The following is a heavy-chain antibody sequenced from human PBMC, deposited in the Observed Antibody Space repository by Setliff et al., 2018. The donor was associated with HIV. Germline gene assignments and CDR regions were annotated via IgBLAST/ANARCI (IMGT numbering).Heavy chain of an antibody. V-gene: IGHV4-38-2*02. CDR2: IYHSGST. J-gene: IGHJ4*02. Sequence: PSETLSLTCTVSGYSISSGYYWGWIRQPPGKGLEWIGSIYHSGSTHYNPSLKSRVTISVDTSKNQFSLKLSSVTAADTAVYYCARDPPGYGDSNDYWGQGTLVTVSS. D-gene: IGHD4-17*01. CDR1: GYSISSGYY. CDR3: ARDPPGYGDSNDY.